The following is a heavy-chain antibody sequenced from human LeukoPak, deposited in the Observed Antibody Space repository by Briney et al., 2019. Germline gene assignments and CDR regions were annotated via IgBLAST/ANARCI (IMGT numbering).Heavy chain of an antibody. CDR1: GGTFSSYA. J-gene: IGHJ4*02. CDR2: VIPFFGTA. V-gene: IGHV1-69*05. D-gene: IGHD3-22*01. CDR3: ARGYDRSGPPDY. Sequence: GASVKVSYKASGGTFSSYAISWVRQAPAPGLEWMGRVIPFFGTANYAQKSQDRVTITTDESTSTDYLELSSWRTADAAVYYCARGYDRSGPPDYWGQRTLVTVSS.